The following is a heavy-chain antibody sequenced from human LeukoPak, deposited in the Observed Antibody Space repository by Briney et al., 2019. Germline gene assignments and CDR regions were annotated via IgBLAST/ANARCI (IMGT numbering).Heavy chain of an antibody. J-gene: IGHJ4*02. CDR1: GYTFTSYA. CDR3: ARAPRRSPDCSSTSCYSLFDY. D-gene: IGHD2-2*01. V-gene: IGHV1-69*13. Sequence: SVKVSCKTSGYTFTSYAISWVRQAPGQGLEWMGGIIPIFGTANYAQKFQGRVTITADESTSTAYMELSSLRSEDTAVYYCARAPRRSPDCSSTSCYSLFDYWGQGTLVTVSS. CDR2: IIPIFGTA.